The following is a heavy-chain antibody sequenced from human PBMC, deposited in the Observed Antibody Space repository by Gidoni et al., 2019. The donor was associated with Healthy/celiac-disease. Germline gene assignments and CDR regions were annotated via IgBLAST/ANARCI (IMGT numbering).Heavy chain of an antibody. CDR3: AGCVVVPAASDFDY. D-gene: IGHD2-2*01. V-gene: IGHV3-30*04. J-gene: IGHJ4*02. Sequence: QVPLVESGGGVVQPGRSLRLSCVASGFTFRSYAMHWVRQAPGKGLEWVAVISYDGSNKYDADSVKGRFTISRDNSKNTLYLQMNSLRAEDTAVYYCAGCVVVPAASDFDYWGQGTLVTVSS. CDR2: ISYDGSNK. CDR1: GFTFRSYA.